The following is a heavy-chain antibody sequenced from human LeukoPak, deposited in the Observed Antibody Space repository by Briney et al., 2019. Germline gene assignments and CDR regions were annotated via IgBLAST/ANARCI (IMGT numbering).Heavy chain of an antibody. CDR3: ARAGSSGWYVFDN. D-gene: IGHD6-19*01. CDR1: GGSISNYY. CDR2: IYASGST. V-gene: IGHV4-4*07. Sequence: PSETLSLTCTVSGGSISNYYWCWIRQPAGKGLEWIGRIYASGSTNYNPSPKSRVTMSVDTSKNQLSLKLSSVTAADTAVYYCARAGSSGWYVFDNWGQGTVVTVSS. J-gene: IGHJ4*02.